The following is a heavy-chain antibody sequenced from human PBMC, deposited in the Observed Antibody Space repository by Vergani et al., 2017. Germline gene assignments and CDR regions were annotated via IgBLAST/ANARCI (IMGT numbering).Heavy chain of an antibody. J-gene: IGHJ4*02. CDR1: GGSTSSGSYY. CDR3: ASSPYYYDSSGLFDY. Sequence: QVQLQESGPGLVKPSQTLSLTCTVSGGSTSSGSYYWSWIRQPAGKGLEWIGRIYTSGSTNYNPSLKSRVTISVDTSKNQFSLKLSSVTAADTAVYYCASSPYYYDSSGLFDYWGQGTLVTVSS. D-gene: IGHD3-22*01. CDR2: IYTSGST. V-gene: IGHV4-61*02.